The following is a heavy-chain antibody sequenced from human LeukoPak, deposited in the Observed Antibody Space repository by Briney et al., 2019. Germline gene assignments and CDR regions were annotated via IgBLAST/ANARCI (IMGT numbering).Heavy chain of an antibody. CDR2: INPNSGGT. CDR1: GYTFTSYE. Sequence: GASVKVSCKSSGYTFTSYEINWVRQATGQGLEWMGWINPNSGGTNYAQKFQGRVTITRNTSISTAYMELSSLRSEDTAVYYCARVLGPWAAKYSSSWYGWYYYYYMDVWGKGTTVTVSS. J-gene: IGHJ6*03. V-gene: IGHV1-8*01. D-gene: IGHD6-13*01. CDR3: ARVLGPWAAKYSSSWYGWYYYYYMDV.